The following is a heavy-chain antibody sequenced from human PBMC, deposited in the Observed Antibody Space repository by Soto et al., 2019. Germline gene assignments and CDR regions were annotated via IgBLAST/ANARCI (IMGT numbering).Heavy chain of an antibody. V-gene: IGHV3-53*01. CDR1: GFTVSNNY. J-gene: IGHJ4*02. CDR2: IYSGGYT. D-gene: IGHD3-10*01. Sequence: EVQLVESGGGLIQPGGSLRLSCAVSGFTVSNNYMSWVRQAPGKGLEGVSVIYSGGYTAYGDSVKGRFTISRDNSKNTPFPQRNRRRADGRGVFYCGTHPGGGGYWGQGTLVTVSS. CDR3: GTHPGGGGY.